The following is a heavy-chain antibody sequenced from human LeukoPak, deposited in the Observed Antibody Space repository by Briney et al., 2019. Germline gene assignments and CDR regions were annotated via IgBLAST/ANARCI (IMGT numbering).Heavy chain of an antibody. Sequence: GASVKVSCKASGYTFITYGINWVRQAPGQGLEWMGWISAYNGDTKYALSLQGRLIMTTDTSTRTAYMELGSLGSDDTAVYYCAREGGFGYDFTGFDYWGQGTLVTVSS. CDR1: GYTFITYG. D-gene: IGHD5-12*01. CDR3: AREGGFGYDFTGFDY. CDR2: ISAYNGDT. J-gene: IGHJ4*02. V-gene: IGHV1-18*01.